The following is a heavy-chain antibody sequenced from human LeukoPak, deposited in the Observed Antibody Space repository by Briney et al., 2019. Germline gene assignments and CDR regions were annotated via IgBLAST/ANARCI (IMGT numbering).Heavy chain of an antibody. V-gene: IGHV4-39*01. CDR1: GGSISSSSYY. Sequence: SETLSLTCTVSGGSISSSSYYWGWIRQPPGKGLEWIGSIYYSGSTYYNPSLKSRVTISVDTSKNQFSLKLSSVTAADTAVYYCARHSGYSRRLNYFDYWGQGTLVTVSS. CDR3: ARHSGYSRRLNYFDY. D-gene: IGHD5-12*01. J-gene: IGHJ4*02. CDR2: IYYSGST.